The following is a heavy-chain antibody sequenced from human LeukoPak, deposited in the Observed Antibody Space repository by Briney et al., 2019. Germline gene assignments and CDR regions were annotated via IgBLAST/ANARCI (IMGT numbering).Heavy chain of an antibody. J-gene: IGHJ4*02. Sequence: GGSLRLSCAASGFTFDDYAMHWVRHAPGMGLEWVSLVSGSGGTTDYADSVRGRFTISRDNSKNSLYLQMNSLSPEDTAFYYCAKEVGGGRSYSVFDCWGQGTLVTVSS. V-gene: IGHV3-43*02. D-gene: IGHD2-15*01. CDR3: AKEVGGGRSYSVFDC. CDR2: VSGSGGTT. CDR1: GFTFDDYA.